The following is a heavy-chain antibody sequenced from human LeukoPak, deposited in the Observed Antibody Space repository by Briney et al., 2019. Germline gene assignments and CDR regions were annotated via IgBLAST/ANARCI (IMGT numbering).Heavy chain of an antibody. CDR3: ARGSKAGYCSSTSCLYHHWFDP. CDR2: INPNSGGT. Sequence: ASVKVSCKASGYTFTGYYMHWVRQAPGQGLEWMGWINPNSGGTNYAQKFQGRVTMTRDTSVSTAYMELSRLRSDDTAVYYCARGSKAGYCSSTSCLYHHWFDPGGQGTLVTVPS. J-gene: IGHJ5*02. V-gene: IGHV1-2*02. D-gene: IGHD2-2*01. CDR1: GYTFTGYY.